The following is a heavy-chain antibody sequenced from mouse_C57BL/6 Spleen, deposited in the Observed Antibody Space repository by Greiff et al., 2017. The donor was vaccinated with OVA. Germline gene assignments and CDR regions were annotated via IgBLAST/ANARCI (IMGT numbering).Heavy chain of an antibody. D-gene: IGHD1-1*01. Sequence: QVQLQQPGAELVRPGSSVKLSCKASGYTFTSYWVDWVKQRPGQGLEWIGNIYPSDSETHYNQKFKDKATLTVDKSSSTAYMQLSSLTSEDSAVYYCATLYYGSSYVPMDYWGQGTSVTVSS. CDR2: IYPSDSET. CDR1: GYTFTSYW. CDR3: ATLYYGSSYVPMDY. V-gene: IGHV1-61*01. J-gene: IGHJ4*01.